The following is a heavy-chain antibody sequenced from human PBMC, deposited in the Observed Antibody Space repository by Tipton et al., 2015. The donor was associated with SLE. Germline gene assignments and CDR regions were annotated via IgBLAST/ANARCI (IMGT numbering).Heavy chain of an antibody. CDR3: ARVDRGPRYFDL. D-gene: IGHD1-26*01. J-gene: IGHJ2*01. V-gene: IGHV4-39*07. Sequence: TLSLTCSVSGDSISGDTYYWAWGWLRQPPGKGLEWIGSFYYSGNRYYNPSLKRRVSISVDTSKNQLSLQLTSVTAADTAVYYCARVDRGPRYFDLWGRGTLVTVSS. CDR2: FYYSGNR. CDR1: GDSISGDTYY.